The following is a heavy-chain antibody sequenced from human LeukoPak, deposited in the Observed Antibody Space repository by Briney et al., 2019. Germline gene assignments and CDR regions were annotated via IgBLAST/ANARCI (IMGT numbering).Heavy chain of an antibody. Sequence: GGSLRLSCAASGFTVGSNYMSWVRQAPGKGLEWVSVIYSGGSTYYADSVKGRFTISRDNSKNTLYLQMNSLRAEDTAVYYCAREREELRGFDYWGQGTLVTVSS. J-gene: IGHJ4*02. D-gene: IGHD1-26*01. CDR2: IYSGGST. CDR1: GFTVGSNY. V-gene: IGHV3-53*01. CDR3: AREREELRGFDY.